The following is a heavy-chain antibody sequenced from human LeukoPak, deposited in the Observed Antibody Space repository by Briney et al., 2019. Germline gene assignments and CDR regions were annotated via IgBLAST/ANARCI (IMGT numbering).Heavy chain of an antibody. CDR3: ATAAAGTGFDY. CDR2: INPNSGGT. V-gene: IGHV1-2*06. J-gene: IGHJ4*02. Sequence: ASVKVSCKASGYTFTGYYMHWVRRAPGQGLEWMGRINPNSGGTNYAQKFQGRVTMTRDTSISTAYMELSRLRSDDTAVYYCATAAAGTGFDYWGQGTLVTVSS. D-gene: IGHD6-13*01. CDR1: GYTFTGYY.